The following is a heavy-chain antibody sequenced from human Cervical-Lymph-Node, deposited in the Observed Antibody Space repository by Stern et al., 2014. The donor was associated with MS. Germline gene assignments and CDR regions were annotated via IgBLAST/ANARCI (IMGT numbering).Heavy chain of an antibody. CDR1: GFSLSTSGMC. CDR2: IDWDDDK. J-gene: IGHJ6*02. V-gene: IGHV2-70*01. CDR3: ARIPHSSGFYGMDV. D-gene: IGHD6-19*01. Sequence: QVTLRESGPALVKPTQTLTLTCTFSGFSLSTSGMCVSWIRQPPGKALEWLALIDWDDDKYYSTSLKTRLTISKDTSKNQVVLTMTNMDPVDTATYYCARIPHSSGFYGMDVWGQGTTVTVSS.